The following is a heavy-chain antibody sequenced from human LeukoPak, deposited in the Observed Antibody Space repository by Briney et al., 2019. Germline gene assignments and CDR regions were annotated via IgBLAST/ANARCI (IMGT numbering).Heavy chain of an antibody. CDR1: GFTFSSYS. CDR3: ARDQPAAMGYGMDV. D-gene: IGHD2-2*01. V-gene: IGHV3-21*01. J-gene: IGHJ6*02. CDR2: ISSSSSYI. Sequence: GRSLRLSCAASGFTFSSYSMNWVRQAPGKGLEWVSSISSSSSYIYYADSVKGRFTISRDNAKNSLYLQMNSLRAEDTAVYYCARDQPAAMGYGMDVWGQGTTVTVSS.